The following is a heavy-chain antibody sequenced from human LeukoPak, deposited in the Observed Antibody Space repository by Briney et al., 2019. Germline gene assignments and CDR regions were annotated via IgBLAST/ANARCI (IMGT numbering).Heavy chain of an antibody. CDR3: ARHRTTYYYDSSGYFLARNAFDI. CDR2: INHSGST. CDR1: GGSITSGTYY. Sequence: SETLSLTCTVSGGSITSGTYYWTWIRQPPGKGLEWIGEINHSGSTNYNPSLKSRVTISVDTSKNQFSLKLSSVTAADTAVYYCARHRTTYYYDSSGYFLARNAFDIWGQGTMVTVSS. V-gene: IGHV4-39*01. D-gene: IGHD3-22*01. J-gene: IGHJ3*02.